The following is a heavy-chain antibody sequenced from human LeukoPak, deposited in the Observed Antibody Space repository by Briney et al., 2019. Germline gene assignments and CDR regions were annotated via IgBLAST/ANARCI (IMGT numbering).Heavy chain of an antibody. CDR2: IYHSGST. V-gene: IGHV4-30-2*01. Sequence: SETLSLTCTVSGGSISSGGYYWSWIRQPPGKGLEWIGYIYHSGSTYYNPSLKSRVTISVDRSKNQFSLKLSSVTAADTAVYYCARDSSILTGDGYNRPRGAFDIWGQGTMVTVSS. D-gene: IGHD5-24*01. CDR1: GGSISSGGYY. J-gene: IGHJ3*02. CDR3: ARDSSILTGDGYNRPRGAFDI.